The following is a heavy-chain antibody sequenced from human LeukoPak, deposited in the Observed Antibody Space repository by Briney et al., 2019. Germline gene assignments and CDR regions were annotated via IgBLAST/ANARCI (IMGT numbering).Heavy chain of an antibody. D-gene: IGHD3-10*01. CDR3: ARRDGSGIGP. CDR1: GVSISSSSYY. V-gene: IGHV4-39*01. CDR2: IYYSGST. Sequence: RASETLSLTCTVSGVSISSSSYYWGWIRQPPGKGLEWIGSIYYSGSTYYNPSLKSRVTISVDTSKNQFSLKLSSVTAADTAVYYCARRDGSGIGPWGQGTLVTVSS. J-gene: IGHJ5*02.